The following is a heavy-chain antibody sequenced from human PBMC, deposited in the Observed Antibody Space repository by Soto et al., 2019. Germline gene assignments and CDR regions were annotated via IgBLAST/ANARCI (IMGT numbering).Heavy chain of an antibody. V-gene: IGHV3-23*01. CDR3: GKGRPRAHDAFDI. J-gene: IGHJ3*02. CDR1: GFTFSSYA. Sequence: HPGGSLRLFCAASGFTFSSYAMSWVRQAPGKGLEWVSAISGSGGSTYYADSVKGRFTISRDNSKNTLYLQMNSLRAEDTAVYYCGKGRPRAHDAFDIWGQGTVVTIS. CDR2: ISGSGGST.